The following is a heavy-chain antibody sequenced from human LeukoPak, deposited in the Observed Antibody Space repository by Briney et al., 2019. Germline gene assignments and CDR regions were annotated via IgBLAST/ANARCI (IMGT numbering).Heavy chain of an antibody. V-gene: IGHV1-18*01. CDR1: GYTFTSYG. J-gene: IGHJ6*02. Sequence: ASVKVSCKASGYTFTSYGISWVRQAPGQGLEWMGWISAYNGNTNYAQKLQGRVTMTTDTSTSTAYMELRSLRSDDTAVYYCARGRDLRYCSGGSCYPVDVWGQGTTVTVSS. CDR2: ISAYNGNT. CDR3: ARGRDLRYCSGGSCYPVDV. D-gene: IGHD2-15*01.